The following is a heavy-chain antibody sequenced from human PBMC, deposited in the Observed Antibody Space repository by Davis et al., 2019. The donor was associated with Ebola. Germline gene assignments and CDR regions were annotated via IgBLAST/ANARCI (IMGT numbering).Heavy chain of an antibody. Sequence: GESLKISCAASGFTFSTYTMNWVRVRQAPMKGLEWVSSITNSGMYIYYADSVKGRFTASRDNAKNSLYLQMNSLRAEDTAVYYCARDRDYYDSSAYHPRGWFDLWGQGTLVTVSS. V-gene: IGHV3-21*01. J-gene: IGHJ5*02. CDR1: GFTFSTYT. CDR3: ARDRDYYDSSAYHPRGWFDL. CDR2: ITNSGMYI. D-gene: IGHD3-22*01.